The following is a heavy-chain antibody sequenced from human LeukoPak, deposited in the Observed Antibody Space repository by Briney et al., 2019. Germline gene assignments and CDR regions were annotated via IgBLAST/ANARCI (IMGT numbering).Heavy chain of an antibody. V-gene: IGHV1-46*01. Sequence: GASVKVSCKASGYTFTSYYMHWVRQAPGQGLEWMGIINPSGGSTSYAQKFQGRVTMTRDTSTNTVYMELSSLRSEDTAVYFCARDRPPSLHYYDSSGYPATPRRGYYYGMDVWGQGTTVTVSS. D-gene: IGHD3-22*01. CDR2: INPSGGST. J-gene: IGHJ6*02. CDR3: ARDRPPSLHYYDSSGYPATPRRGYYYGMDV. CDR1: GYTFTSYY.